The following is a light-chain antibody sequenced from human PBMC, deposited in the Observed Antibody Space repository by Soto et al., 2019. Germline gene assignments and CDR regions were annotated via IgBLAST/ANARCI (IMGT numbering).Light chain of an antibody. V-gene: IGKV3-20*01. CDR1: QSVSSN. CDR2: DAS. Sequence: IGLLQSVAALSLSQGERATLSCRASQSVSSNLAWYQQNPGQAPNLLIFDASKRATGIPARFSGSGSGTDFTLTISRLEPEDFAVYYCQQYGSSGTFGQGSKV. J-gene: IGKJ1*01. CDR3: QQYGSSGT.